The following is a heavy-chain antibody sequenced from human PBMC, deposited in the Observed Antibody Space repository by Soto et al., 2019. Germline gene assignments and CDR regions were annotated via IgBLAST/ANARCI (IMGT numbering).Heavy chain of an antibody. V-gene: IGHV4-39*01. Sequence: PSETLSLTCTVSGGSISSSSYYWGWIRQPPGKGLEWIGSIYYSGSTYYNPSLKSRVTISVDTSKNQFSLKLSSVTAADTAVYYCAGTSILTGRRGVDVWGQGTTVTVSS. J-gene: IGHJ6*02. CDR3: AGTSILTGRRGVDV. CDR1: GGSISSSSYY. D-gene: IGHD3-9*01. CDR2: IYYSGST.